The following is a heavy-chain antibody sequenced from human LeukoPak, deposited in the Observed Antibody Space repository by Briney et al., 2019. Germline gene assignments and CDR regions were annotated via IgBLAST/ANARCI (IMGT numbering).Heavy chain of an antibody. J-gene: IGHJ4*02. CDR3: ARLYDSSGYYYPFDY. CDR2: IYYSGST. CDR1: GGSISSYY. Sequence: SETLSLTCTVSGGSISSYYSSWIRQPPGKGLEWIGYIYYSGSTNYNPSLKSRVTISVDTSKNHFSLKLSSVTAADTAVYYCARLYDSSGYYYPFDYWGQGTLVTVSS. V-gene: IGHV4-59*08. D-gene: IGHD3-22*01.